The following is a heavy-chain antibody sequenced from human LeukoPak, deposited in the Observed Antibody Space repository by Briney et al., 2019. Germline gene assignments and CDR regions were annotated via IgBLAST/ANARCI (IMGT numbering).Heavy chain of an antibody. CDR2: FGRSDSDT. Sequence: GGSLRLSCAASGFTFGTTAMSWVRQAPGMGPEWVSTFGRSDSDTYYSDSVKGRFTIFRDISRNTLYLQMNSLRDEDTAVYYCAKGSLGSWYYFDLWGQGTLVTVSS. D-gene: IGHD6-13*01. CDR3: AKGSLGSWYYFDL. CDR1: GFTFGTTA. V-gene: IGHV3-23*01. J-gene: IGHJ4*02.